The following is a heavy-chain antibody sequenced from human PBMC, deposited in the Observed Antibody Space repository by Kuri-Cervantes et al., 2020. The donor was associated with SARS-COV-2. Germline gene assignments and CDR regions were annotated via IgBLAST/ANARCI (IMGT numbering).Heavy chain of an antibody. D-gene: IGHD3-10*01. Sequence: ETLSLTCAVSGFTFSSYSMNWVRQAPGKGLEWVSYISSSGSTIYYADHVKRRFTITRDYAKHSLYLQMNTLRAEDTAVYYCASDWRVCYFLYYFDYWGHGTLVTISS. J-gene: IGHJ4*01. CDR3: ASDWRVCYFLYYFDY. CDR2: ISSSGSTI. CDR1: GFTFSSYS. V-gene: IGHV3-48*04.